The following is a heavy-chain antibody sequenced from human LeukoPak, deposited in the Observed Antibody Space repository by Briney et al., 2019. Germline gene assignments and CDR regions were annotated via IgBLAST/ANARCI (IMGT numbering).Heavy chain of an antibody. CDR3: ARTSGWSNWFDP. Sequence: SETLSLTCAVYGGSFSGYYWSWIRQPPGKGLEWIGEINYSGSTDYNSSLKSRVFISVDTSKNQFSLKVTSVSAADTAIYYCARTSGWSNWFDPWGQGTLVTVSS. CDR2: INYSGST. CDR1: GGSFSGYY. D-gene: IGHD6-19*01. J-gene: IGHJ5*02. V-gene: IGHV4-34*01.